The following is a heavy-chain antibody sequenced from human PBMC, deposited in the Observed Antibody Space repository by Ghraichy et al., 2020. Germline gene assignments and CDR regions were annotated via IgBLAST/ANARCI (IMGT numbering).Heavy chain of an antibody. CDR1: GYYFSTSW. D-gene: IGHD1-7*01. J-gene: IGHJ5*02. Sequence: GESLNISCKGSGYYFSTSWIAWVRQMPRKGLEWMGIIFPGDSDTKFSPSFQGQVTMSADKSINTAYLQWSSLRASDTAVYYCARHSNNTWLELDLWGQGTLVSVSS. CDR2: IFPGDSDT. V-gene: IGHV5-51*01. CDR3: ARHSNNTWLELDL.